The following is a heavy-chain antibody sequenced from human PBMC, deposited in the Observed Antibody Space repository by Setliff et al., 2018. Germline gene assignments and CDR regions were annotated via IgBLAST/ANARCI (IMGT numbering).Heavy chain of an antibody. D-gene: IGHD3-10*01. CDR3: AGVADGSGSFYLGFDY. V-gene: IGHV4-31*03. Sequence: SETLSLTCTVSGDSISSGSYYWNWIRQHPEKGLEWLGYTFHSGSTHYNSSLKSRITISIDTSKNYFTLELSSVTAADSAVYCCAGVADGSGSFYLGFDYWGQGILVTSPQ. CDR2: TFHSGST. CDR1: GDSISSGSYY. J-gene: IGHJ4*02.